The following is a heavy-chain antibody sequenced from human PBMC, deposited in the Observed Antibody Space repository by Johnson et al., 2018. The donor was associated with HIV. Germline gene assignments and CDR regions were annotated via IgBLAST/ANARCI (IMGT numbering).Heavy chain of an antibody. Sequence: VQLVESGGGVERPGESLRLSCVGSGFMFDDYAMSWVRHVPGKGLEWVSVISSGGSTYYADSVKGRFTISRDNSKNTLYLPMNSLRAGDTAVYYCARASKVLSSGWSRGAFDIWGQGTMVTVSS. CDR3: ARASKVLSSGWSRGAFDI. CDR2: ISSGGST. V-gene: IGHV3-66*01. CDR1: GFMFDDYA. D-gene: IGHD6-19*01. J-gene: IGHJ3*02.